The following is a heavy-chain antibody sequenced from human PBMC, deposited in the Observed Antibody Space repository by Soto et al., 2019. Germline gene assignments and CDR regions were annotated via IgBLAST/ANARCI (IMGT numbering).Heavy chain of an antibody. CDR1: GGSISSSSYY. CDR3: ARLAMVLWFGEDV. CDR2: IYYSGST. D-gene: IGHD3-10*01. V-gene: IGHV4-39*01. Sequence: QLQLQESGPGLVKPSETLSLTCTVSGGSISSSSYYWGWIRQPPGKGLEWIGSIYYSGSTYYNPSLKSRVTISVDTSKNQFSLKLSSVTAADTAVYYCARLAMVLWFGEDVWGQGTTVTVSS. J-gene: IGHJ6*02.